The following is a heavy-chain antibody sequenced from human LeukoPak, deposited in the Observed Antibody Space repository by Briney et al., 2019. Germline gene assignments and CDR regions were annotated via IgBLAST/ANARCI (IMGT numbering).Heavy chain of an antibody. CDR2: IKPDGSDK. V-gene: IGHV3-7*01. CDR1: EFTLSNYW. Sequence: GGSLRLSCAASEFTLSNYWMNWVRQAPGKGLEWVANIKPDGSDKYYLDSVKDRFTISRDNGRNSLYLQMNSPRAEDTAVYYCARGLSTHGWTPDYWGQGTLVTVSS. CDR3: ARGLSTHGWTPDY. J-gene: IGHJ4*02. D-gene: IGHD6-19*01.